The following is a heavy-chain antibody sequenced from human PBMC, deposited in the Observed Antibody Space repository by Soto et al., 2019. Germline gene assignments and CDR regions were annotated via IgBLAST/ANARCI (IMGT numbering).Heavy chain of an antibody. CDR2: INHSGST. CDR1: GGSFSGYY. Sequence: TLSLTCAVYGGSFSGYYGSWIRQPPGKGLEWIGEINHSGSTNYNPSLKSRVTISVDTSKNQFSLKLSSVTAADTAVYYCAARGGNYYYGMDVWGQGTTVTVSS. CDR3: AARGGNYYYGMDV. V-gene: IGHV4-34*01. J-gene: IGHJ6*02.